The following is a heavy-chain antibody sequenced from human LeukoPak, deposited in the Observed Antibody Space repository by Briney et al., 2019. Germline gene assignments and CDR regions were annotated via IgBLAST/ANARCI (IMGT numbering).Heavy chain of an antibody. CDR1: GFTFSGYA. Sequence: GGSLRLSCAASGFTFSGYAMSWVRQAPGKGLEWVSAISGSGGSTYYADSVKGRFSISRDNSKNTLYLQMNSLRAEDTAVYYCAKDIDGYNPTAFDCWGQGTLVTVSS. V-gene: IGHV3-23*01. CDR3: AKDIDGYNPTAFDC. CDR2: ISGSGGST. D-gene: IGHD5-24*01. J-gene: IGHJ4*02.